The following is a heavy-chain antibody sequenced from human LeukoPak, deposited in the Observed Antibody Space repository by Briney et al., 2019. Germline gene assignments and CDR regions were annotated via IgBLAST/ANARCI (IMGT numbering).Heavy chain of an antibody. CDR1: GGSFSGYY. CDR3: ARVATDCSGGSCSSHFDY. V-gene: IGHV4-34*01. J-gene: IGHJ4*02. CDR2: INYSGST. Sequence: SETLSLTCAVYGGSFSGYYWSWIRQPPGKGLEWIGEINYSGSTNYNPSLKSRVTISVDTSKNQFSLKLSSVTAADTAVYYCARVATDCSGGSCSSHFDYWGQGTLVTVSS. D-gene: IGHD2-15*01.